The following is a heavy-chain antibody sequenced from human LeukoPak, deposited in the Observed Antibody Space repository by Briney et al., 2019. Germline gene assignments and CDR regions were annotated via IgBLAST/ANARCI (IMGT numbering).Heavy chain of an antibody. V-gene: IGHV1-18*01. Sequence: GASVKVSCKASGYTFTSYGISWVRQAPGQGLEWMGWISAYNGNTNYAQKLQGRVTMTTDTSTSTAYMELRSLRSDDTAVYYCARLLSLGYCSSTSCCWLGLYYYYYMDVWGKGTTVTISS. D-gene: IGHD2-2*01. CDR2: ISAYNGNT. CDR1: GYTFTSYG. CDR3: ARLLSLGYCSSTSCCWLGLYYYYYMDV. J-gene: IGHJ6*03.